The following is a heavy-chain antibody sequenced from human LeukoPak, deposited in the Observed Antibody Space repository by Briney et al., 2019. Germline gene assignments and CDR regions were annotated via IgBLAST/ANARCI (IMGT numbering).Heavy chain of an antibody. D-gene: IGHD3-22*01. CDR1: GGSFSGYY. V-gene: IGHV4-34*01. CDR2: INHSGST. CDR3: ARGKIADDSSGYYSDY. Sequence: SETLSLTCAVYGGSFSGYYWSWIRQPPGKWLEWIGEINHSGSTNYNPSLKSRVTISVDTSKNQFSLKLSSVTAADTAVYYCARGKIADDSSGYYSDYWGQGTLVTVSS. J-gene: IGHJ4*02.